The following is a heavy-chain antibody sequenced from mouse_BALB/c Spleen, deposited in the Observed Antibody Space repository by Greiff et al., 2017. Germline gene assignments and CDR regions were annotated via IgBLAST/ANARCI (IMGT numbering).Heavy chain of an antibody. Sequence: VQLQQSGAELVKPGASVKLSCTASGFNIKDTYMHWVKQRPEQGLEWIGRIDPANGNTKYDPKFQGKATITADTSSNTAYLQLSRLTSEDTAVYYCARYYGSSPFAYWGQGTLVTVSA. CDR3: ARYYGSSPFAY. V-gene: IGHV14-3*02. CDR2: IDPANGNT. D-gene: IGHD1-1*01. J-gene: IGHJ3*01. CDR1: GFNIKDTY.